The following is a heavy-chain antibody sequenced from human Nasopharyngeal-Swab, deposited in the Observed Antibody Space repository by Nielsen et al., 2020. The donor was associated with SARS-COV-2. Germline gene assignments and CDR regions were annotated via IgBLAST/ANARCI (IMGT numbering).Heavy chain of an antibody. D-gene: IGHD2-21*01. V-gene: IGHV3-15*01. CDR2: IKSKTDGGTT. CDR3: TSSMGLNYYYYYMDV. J-gene: IGHJ6*03. Sequence: GGSLRLSCAASGFTFSNAWMSWVRQAPGKGLEWVGRIKSKTDGGTTDYAAPVKGRFTISRDDSKNTLYLQMNSLKTEDTAVYYCTSSMGLNYYYYYMDVWGKGTTVTVSS. CDR1: GFTFSNAW.